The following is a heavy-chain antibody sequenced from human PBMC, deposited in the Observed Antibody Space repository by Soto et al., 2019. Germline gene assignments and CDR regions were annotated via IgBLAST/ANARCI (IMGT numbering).Heavy chain of an antibody. CDR1: GVSISNYI. V-gene: IGHV4-4*07. Sequence: SETLSLTCTVSGVSISNYIWCWIRQPAWKGLKWIGRFYSSGGTKYNPSLRSRVTMSVDTSKNQFSLKLTSVTAADTAVYYCARRDSVSSGRALDSCGQGSLVTVSS. J-gene: IGHJ4*02. CDR3: ARRDSVSSGRALDS. D-gene: IGHD2-15*01. CDR2: FYSSGGT.